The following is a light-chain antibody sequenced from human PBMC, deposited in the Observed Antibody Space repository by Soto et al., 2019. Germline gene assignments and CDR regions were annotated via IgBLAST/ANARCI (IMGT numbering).Light chain of an antibody. J-gene: IGKJ1*01. V-gene: IGKV3-20*01. CDR3: QLYGSSRWT. Sequence: EIVWTQSPGTLSLSLGERATLSCRASQSVSSSFLAWYQQKVGQAPRLLIYTTSIRATGIPDRFSGSRSGTDFTLTISRLEPEDFAVYFCQLYGSSRWTFGQGTKVDIK. CDR2: TTS. CDR1: QSVSSSF.